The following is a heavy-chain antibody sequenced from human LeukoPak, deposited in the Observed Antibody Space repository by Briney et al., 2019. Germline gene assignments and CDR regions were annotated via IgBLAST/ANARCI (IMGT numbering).Heavy chain of an antibody. CDR1: GGSLWGYC. Sequence: PSETLSLTCAVYGGSLWGYCWGWIRQPPGKGAEWGGEISHVGSTTYNPSLKNRVTISIDTSKNQFSLKLTSVTASDSSGYCCARRKPDGYDAYWGQGTPVTVSS. J-gene: IGHJ4*02. CDR2: ISHVGST. D-gene: IGHD5-24*01. CDR3: ARRKPDGYDAY. V-gene: IGHV4-34*01.